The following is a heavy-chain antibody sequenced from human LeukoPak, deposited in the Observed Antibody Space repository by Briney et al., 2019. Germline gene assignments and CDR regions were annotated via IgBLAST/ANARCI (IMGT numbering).Heavy chain of an antibody. CDR2: INPNSGGT. V-gene: IGHV1-2*02. CDR3: ARDIRPRVESFDY. D-gene: IGHD3-3*01. J-gene: IGHJ4*02. CDR1: GYTFTGYY. Sequence: ASVKVSCKASGYTFTGYYMHWVRQAPGQGLEWMGWINPNSGGTNYAQKFQGRVTMTRDTSINTAYMDLSSLRSDDTAVYYCARDIRPRVESFDYWGQGTLVTVSS.